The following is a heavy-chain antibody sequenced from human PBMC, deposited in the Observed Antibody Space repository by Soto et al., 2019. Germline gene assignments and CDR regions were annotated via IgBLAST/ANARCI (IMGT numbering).Heavy chain of an antibody. CDR3: ARDYCRGVACYCPDD. D-gene: IGHD2-15*01. CDR2: VSTANGDK. CDR1: GYTFTTFG. V-gene: IGHV1-18*01. J-gene: IGHJ4*02. Sequence: ASVKVSCKTSGYTFTTFGISWVRQAPGQGLEWVGWVSTANGDKKYAQKFQGRVIMTTDTSTRTAFLELRSLTSDDTAVFYCARDYCRGVACYCPDDWGQGTLVTVSS.